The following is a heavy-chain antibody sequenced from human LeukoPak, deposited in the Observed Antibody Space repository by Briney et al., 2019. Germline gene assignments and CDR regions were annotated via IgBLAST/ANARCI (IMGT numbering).Heavy chain of an antibody. D-gene: IGHD1-1*01. CDR2: MHYSGDT. J-gene: IGHJ4*02. Sequence: SETLSLTCTVSGGSISSFFWSWIRQPPGKGLEWIGSMHYSGDTKYNPSLKSRVSLSIDTSKQQFSLRLSSVTAADMAVYYCARDLELERNRWNYFESWGQGTLVSVSS. CDR1: GGSISSFF. V-gene: IGHV4-59*01. CDR3: ARDLELERNRWNYFES.